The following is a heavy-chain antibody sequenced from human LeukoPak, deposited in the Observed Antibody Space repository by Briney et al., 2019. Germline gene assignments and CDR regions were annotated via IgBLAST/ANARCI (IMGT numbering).Heavy chain of an antibody. CDR3: ARVAPAGAYRFWYYYGMDV. D-gene: IGHD2-2*01. V-gene: IGHV4-30-2*01. CDR2: IYHSGST. J-gene: IGHJ6*02. CDR1: GGSISSGGYS. Sequence: SQTLSLTCAVSGGSISSGGYSWSWIRQPPGKGLEWIGYIYHSGSTYYNPSLKSRVTISVDRSKNQFSLKLSSVTAADTAVYYCARVAPAGAYRFWYYYGMDVWGQGTTVTVSS.